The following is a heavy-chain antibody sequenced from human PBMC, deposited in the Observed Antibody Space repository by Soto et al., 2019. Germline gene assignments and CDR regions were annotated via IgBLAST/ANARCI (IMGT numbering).Heavy chain of an antibody. CDR1: GGTFSSYA. CDR3: ARDGIAVAGMSYYYYGMDV. Sequence: SVKVSCKASGGTFSSYAISWVRQAPGQGLEWMGGIIPIFGTANYAQKFQGRVTITADESTSTAYVELSSLRSEDTAVYYCARDGIAVAGMSYYYYGMDVWGQGTTVTVSS. V-gene: IGHV1-69*13. J-gene: IGHJ6*02. CDR2: IIPIFGTA. D-gene: IGHD6-19*01.